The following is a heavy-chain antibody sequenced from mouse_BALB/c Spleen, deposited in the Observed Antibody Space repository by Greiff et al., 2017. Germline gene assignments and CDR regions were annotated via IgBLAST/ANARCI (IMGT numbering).Heavy chain of an antibody. Sequence: DVKLVESGGDLVKPGGSLKLSCAASGFTFSSYGMSWVRQTPDKRLEWVATISSGGSYTYYPDSVKGRFTISRDNAKNTLYLQMSSLKSEDTAMYYCARHATGTAYFDYWGQGTTLTVSS. CDR2: ISSGGSYT. CDR3: ARHATGTAYFDY. J-gene: IGHJ2*01. D-gene: IGHD4-1*01. CDR1: GFTFSSYG. V-gene: IGHV5-6*02.